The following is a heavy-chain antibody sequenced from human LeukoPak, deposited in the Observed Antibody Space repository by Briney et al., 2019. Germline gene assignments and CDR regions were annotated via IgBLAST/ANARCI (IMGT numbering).Heavy chain of an antibody. D-gene: IGHD3-10*01. CDR2: IYYSGST. J-gene: IGHJ4*02. CDR1: GGSVSSGSYY. V-gene: IGHV4-61*01. Sequence: SETLSLTCTVSGGSVSSGSYYWSWIRQPPGKGLEWIGYIYYSGSTNYNPSLKSRVTISVDTSKNQFSLKLSSVTAADTAVYYCARATLLLFGELFTSFDYWGQGTLVTVSS. CDR3: ARATLLLFGELFTSFDY.